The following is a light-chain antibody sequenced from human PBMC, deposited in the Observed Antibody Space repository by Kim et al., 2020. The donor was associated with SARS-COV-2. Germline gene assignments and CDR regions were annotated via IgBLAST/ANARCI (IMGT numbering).Light chain of an antibody. CDR3: NSRDTSGNHLVV. CDR1: SIKIYY. CDR2: GKN. V-gene: IGLV3-19*01. J-gene: IGLJ2*01. Sequence: LGKPFSITCRGDSIKIYYATWYQQKPGQAPVLVIYGKNNRPSGIPDRFSGSSSVNTASLTITGAQAEDEADYYCNSRDTSGNHLVVFGGGTQLTVL.